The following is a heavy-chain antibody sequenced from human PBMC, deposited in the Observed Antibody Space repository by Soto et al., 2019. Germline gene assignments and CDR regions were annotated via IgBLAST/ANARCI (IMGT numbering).Heavy chain of an antibody. Sequence: SETLSLTCTVSGGSISSYYWSWIRQPPGKGLEWIGYIYYSGSTNYNPSLKSRVTISVDTSKNQFSLKLSSVTAADTAVYYCARVPYYGSGSYSPLYGTDVWGQGTTVTVYS. CDR3: ARVPYYGSGSYSPLYGTDV. CDR1: GGSISSYY. J-gene: IGHJ6*02. D-gene: IGHD3-10*01. V-gene: IGHV4-59*01. CDR2: IYYSGST.